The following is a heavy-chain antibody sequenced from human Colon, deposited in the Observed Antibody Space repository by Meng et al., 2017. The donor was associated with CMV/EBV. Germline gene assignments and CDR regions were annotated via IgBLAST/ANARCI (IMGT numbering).Heavy chain of an antibody. V-gene: IGHV4-34*01. Sequence: GSLRLSCGVSGGSLGRHYWSWIRQSPRKGLEWIGDINTSGRPNYNPSLKSRVTISIDTSRNQFSLNLNSVTAADTAVYYCVRDLTGEEDYWGQGNLVTVSS. J-gene: IGHJ4*02. CDR1: GGSLGRHY. D-gene: IGHD7-27*01. CDR2: INTSGRP. CDR3: VRDLTGEEDY.